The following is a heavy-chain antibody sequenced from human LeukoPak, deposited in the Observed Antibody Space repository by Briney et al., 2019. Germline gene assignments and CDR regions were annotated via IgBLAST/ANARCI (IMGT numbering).Heavy chain of an antibody. D-gene: IGHD2-2*01. J-gene: IGHJ5*02. Sequence: ASVKVSCKASGGTFTSYAISWVRQAPGQGLEWMGGIIPIFGTANYAQKFQGRVTITTDESTSTAYMELSSLRSEDTAVYYCATGEYQLPFSPNWFDPWGQGTLVTVSS. CDR1: GGTFTSYA. CDR3: ATGEYQLPFSPNWFDP. CDR2: IIPIFGTA. V-gene: IGHV1-69*05.